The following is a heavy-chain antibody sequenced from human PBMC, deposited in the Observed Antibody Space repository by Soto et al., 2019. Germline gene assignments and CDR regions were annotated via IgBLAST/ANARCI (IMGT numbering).Heavy chain of an antibody. CDR2: IYPHDSDT. J-gene: IGHJ4*02. D-gene: IGHD1-20*01. Sequence: GESLKISCQGSGYNFATYWTGWVRQMPGKGLEWMGIIYPHDSDTRYSPSFQGQVTISADKSISTAYLQWSSLKASDTAIYYCARRLDNTLDFWGQGTLVTVSS. CDR1: GYNFATYW. CDR3: ARRLDNTLDF. V-gene: IGHV5-51*01.